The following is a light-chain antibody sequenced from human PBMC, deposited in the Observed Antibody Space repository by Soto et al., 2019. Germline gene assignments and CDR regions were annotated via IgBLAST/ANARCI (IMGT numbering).Light chain of an antibody. CDR1: SSDVGSYNS. CDR3: TSFTSSTSYV. J-gene: IGLJ1*01. V-gene: IGLV2-14*03. CDR2: DVN. Sequence: QSVLTQPASVSGSPGQSIAISCTGTSSDVGSYNSVSWYQQYPGKAPNLMIHDVNNRPSGISDRFSGSKSGNTASLTISGLQAEDEADYYCTSFTSSTSYVFGTGTKVTVL.